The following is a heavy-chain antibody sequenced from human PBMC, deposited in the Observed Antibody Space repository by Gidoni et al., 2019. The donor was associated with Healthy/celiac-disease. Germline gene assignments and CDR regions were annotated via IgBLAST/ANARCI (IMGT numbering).Heavy chain of an antibody. CDR1: RFTFSSYA. D-gene: IGHD4-17*01. Sequence: EVQLLESGGGLVQPGGSPRLSRAASRFTFSSYAMSWVRQAPGKGLEWVSAISGSGGSTYYADSVKGRFTISRDNSKNTLYLQMNSLRAEDTAVYYCNDYGDYGGAFDIWGQGTMVTVSS. CDR2: ISGSGGST. J-gene: IGHJ3*02. V-gene: IGHV3-23*01. CDR3: NDYGDYGGAFDI.